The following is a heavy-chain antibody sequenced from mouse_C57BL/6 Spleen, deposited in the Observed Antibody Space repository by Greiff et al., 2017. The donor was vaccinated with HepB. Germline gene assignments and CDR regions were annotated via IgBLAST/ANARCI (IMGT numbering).Heavy chain of an antibody. D-gene: IGHD1-1*01. CDR3: ARGGVDAMDY. Sequence: VQLQQSGAELVKPGASVKISCKASGYAFSSYWMNWVKQRPGKGLEWIGQIYPGDGDTNYNGKFKGKSTLTADKSSSTAYMQLSSLTYEDSAVYFCARGGVDAMDYWGQGTSVTVSS. CDR2: IYPGDGDT. CDR1: GYAFSSYW. J-gene: IGHJ4*01. V-gene: IGHV1-80*01.